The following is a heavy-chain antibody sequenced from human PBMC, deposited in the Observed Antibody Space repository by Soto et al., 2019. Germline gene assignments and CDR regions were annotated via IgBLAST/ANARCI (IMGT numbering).Heavy chain of an antibody. D-gene: IGHD6-13*01. V-gene: IGHV4-39*01. Sequence: SETLSLTFTVSGGSISSSIYYWGWIRQPPGKGLEWIGSIYYSGSTYYNPSLKSRVTISVDTSKNQFSLKLSSVTAADTAVYYCARLAGYSSSWYYYYGMDVWGQGTTVTVS. CDR3: ARLAGYSSSWYYYYGMDV. J-gene: IGHJ6*02. CDR2: IYYSGST. CDR1: GGSISSSIYY.